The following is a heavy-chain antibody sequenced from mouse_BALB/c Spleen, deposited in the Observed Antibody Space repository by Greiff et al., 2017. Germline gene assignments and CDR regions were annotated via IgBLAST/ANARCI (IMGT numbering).Heavy chain of an antibody. CDR3: AMRITTAYYAMDY. Sequence: EVQGVESGGGLVKPGGSLKLSCAASGFTFSSYAMSWVRQTPEKRLEWVASISSGGSTYYPDSVKGRFTISRDNARNILYLQMSSLRSEDTAMYYCAMRITTAYYAMDYWGQGTSVTVSS. CDR1: GFTFSSYA. V-gene: IGHV5-6-5*01. D-gene: IGHD1-2*01. J-gene: IGHJ4*01. CDR2: ISSGGST.